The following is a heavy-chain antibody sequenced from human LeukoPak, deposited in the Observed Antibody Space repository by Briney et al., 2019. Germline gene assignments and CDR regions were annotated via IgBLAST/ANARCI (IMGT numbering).Heavy chain of an antibody. V-gene: IGHV4-59*01. CDR3: ARENSYYDSSGYYFGSGYFDY. D-gene: IGHD3-22*01. CDR1: GGSISNYY. Sequence: SETLSLTCTVSGGSISNYYWIWIRQPPGKGLEWIGYIYYSGSTNYNPSLQSRVTISVDTSKNQFSLRLSSVTAADTAVYYCARENSYYDSSGYYFGSGYFDYWGQGTLVTVSS. CDR2: IYYSGST. J-gene: IGHJ4*02.